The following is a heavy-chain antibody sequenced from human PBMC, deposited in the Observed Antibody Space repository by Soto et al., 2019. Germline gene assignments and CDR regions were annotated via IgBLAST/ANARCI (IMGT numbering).Heavy chain of an antibody. CDR3: ARLADY. V-gene: IGHV4-59*08. CDR1: GGSISSYY. J-gene: IGHJ4*01. CDR2: IYSSGST. Sequence: PSETLSLTCTVSGGSISSYYWSWLRQPPGKGLEWIGYIYSSGSTNYNPSLKSRVTISVDTSKNQFSLKLTSVTAAHTAVSYCARLADYWGHATLVTVSS.